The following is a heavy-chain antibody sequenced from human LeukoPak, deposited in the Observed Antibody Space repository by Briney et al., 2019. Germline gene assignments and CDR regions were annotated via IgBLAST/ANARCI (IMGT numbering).Heavy chain of an antibody. J-gene: IGHJ4*02. D-gene: IGHD2-8*02. CDR1: GYTFTNYY. CDR2: INPPGTNT. V-gene: IGHV1-46*01. Sequence: KPGASVKVSCKASGYTFTNYYMHWVRQAPGQGLEWMGLINPPGTNTNYAQKFRGRVTTTRDTSTTTVYMELSSLRSEDTAVYYCAREESGGYFDYWGQGTLVTVSS. CDR3: AREESGGYFDY.